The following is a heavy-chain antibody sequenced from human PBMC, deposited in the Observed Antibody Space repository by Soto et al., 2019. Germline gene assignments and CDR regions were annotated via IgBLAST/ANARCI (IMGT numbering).Heavy chain of an antibody. CDR3: ARGIQLWLGYYYYGMDV. Sequence: GASVKVSCKASGYTFTGYYMHWVRQAPGQGLEWMGWINPNSGGTNYAQKFQGWVTMTRDTSISTAYMELSRLRSDDTAVYYCARGIQLWLGYYYYGMDVWGQGTTVTVSS. V-gene: IGHV1-2*04. D-gene: IGHD5-18*01. CDR2: INPNSGGT. J-gene: IGHJ6*02. CDR1: GYTFTGYY.